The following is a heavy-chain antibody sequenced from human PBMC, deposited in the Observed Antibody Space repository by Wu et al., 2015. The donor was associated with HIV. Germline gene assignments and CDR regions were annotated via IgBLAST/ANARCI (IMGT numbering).Heavy chain of an antibody. CDR3: ARDLQDTVMVLPDDAFGM. CDR2: INPNSGGT. CDR1: GYTFTGYY. V-gene: IGHV1-2*02. J-gene: IGHJ3*02. D-gene: IGHD5-18*01. Sequence: QVQLVQSGAEVKKPGASVKVSCKASGYTFTGYYMHWVRQAPGQGLEWMGWINPNSGGTNYAQKFQGRVTMTRDTSISTVHMELARLTSDDTAMYYCARDLQDTVMVLPDDAFGMVGPRGHWSPSLQ.